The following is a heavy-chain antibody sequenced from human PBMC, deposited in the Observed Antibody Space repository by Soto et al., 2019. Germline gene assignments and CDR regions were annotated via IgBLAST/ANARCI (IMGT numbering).Heavy chain of an antibody. CDR2: VYGGGNGA. V-gene: IGHV3-23*01. Sequence: EMQLLESGGGLVQPGGSLRLSCAASGFTFSNFAMTWVRQAPGKGLEWFSGVYGGGNGALYADSVKGRFIISRDNSKNALYLHMNSLRAGDTAVYYCAKFEGALHHNYHMDVWGQGTTVTVSS. J-gene: IGHJ6*03. CDR3: AKFEGALHHNYHMDV. CDR1: GFTFSNFA. D-gene: IGHD3-9*01.